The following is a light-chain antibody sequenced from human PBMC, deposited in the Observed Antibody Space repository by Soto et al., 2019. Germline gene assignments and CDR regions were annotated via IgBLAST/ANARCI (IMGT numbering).Light chain of an antibody. CDR3: QQYNNWPRP. CDR1: QSVSSN. CDR2: GAS. Sequence: EIVMTQSPATLSVSPGERATLSCRASQSVSSNFAWYQQKPGQAPRLLIYGASTRATGIPTRFSGSGSGTDFTLTISSLQSEDFAVYYCQQYNNWPRPFGQGTKVDIK. V-gene: IGKV3-15*01. J-gene: IGKJ1*01.